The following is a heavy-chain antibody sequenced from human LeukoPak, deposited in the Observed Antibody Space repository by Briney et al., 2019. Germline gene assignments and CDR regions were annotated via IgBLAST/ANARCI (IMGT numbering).Heavy chain of an antibody. V-gene: IGHV4-59*01. CDR2: IYYSGST. D-gene: IGHD3-22*01. Sequence: PSETLSLTCTVSGGSISSYYWSWIRQPPGKGLEWIGYIYYSGSTNYNPSLKSRVTISVDTSKNQFSLKLSSVTAADTAVYYCARDYDNGGNGAIDLWDRGTLVTVSS. CDR3: ARDYDNGGNGAIDL. J-gene: IGHJ2*01. CDR1: GGSISSYY.